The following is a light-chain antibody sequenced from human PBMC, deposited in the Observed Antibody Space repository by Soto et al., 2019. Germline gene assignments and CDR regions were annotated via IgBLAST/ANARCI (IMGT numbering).Light chain of an antibody. J-gene: IGKJ3*01. CDR1: QSLAANY. V-gene: IGKV3-20*01. CDR3: HPYVSSPT. Sequence: DIVLTQSPGILSLSPGERATLSCRASQSLAANYLAWYQQKPGHAPNLLISGASSRATGIADRISGSGSVTDFTLTIRRLHPEASAVYHCHPYVSSPTFRPGNKVEIK. CDR2: GAS.